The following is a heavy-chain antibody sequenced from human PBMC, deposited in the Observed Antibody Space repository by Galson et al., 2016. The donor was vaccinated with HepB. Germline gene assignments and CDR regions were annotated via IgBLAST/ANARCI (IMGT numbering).Heavy chain of an antibody. D-gene: IGHD2-15*01. Sequence: SLRLSCAASGLTFSRYGMHWVRQAPGKGLEWVAVISYDGSNKYYADSVKGRFTISRDNSKNTLFLQMNSLRAEDTAVYYCAKAPRSLYCSGGTCYSGFDSWGQGTLVTVSS. CDR2: ISYDGSNK. V-gene: IGHV3-30*18. CDR3: AKAPRSLYCSGGTCYSGFDS. J-gene: IGHJ4*02. CDR1: GLTFSRYG.